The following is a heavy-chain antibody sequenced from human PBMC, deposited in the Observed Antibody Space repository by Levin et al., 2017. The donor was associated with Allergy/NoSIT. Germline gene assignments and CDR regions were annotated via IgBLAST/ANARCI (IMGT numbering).Heavy chain of an antibody. Sequence: LSLTCAASGFSFRTYSMGWVRQAPGKGLEWVANIREGGNGNYYVDSVKGRFTISRDDAQNSLYLQMNSLRAEDTAVYYCVRYHRGGGTYYFDYWGQGTLVPVSS. J-gene: IGHJ4*02. CDR3: VRYHRGGGTYYFDY. V-gene: IGHV3-7*01. CDR1: GFSFRTYS. D-gene: IGHD2-15*01. CDR2: IREGGNGN.